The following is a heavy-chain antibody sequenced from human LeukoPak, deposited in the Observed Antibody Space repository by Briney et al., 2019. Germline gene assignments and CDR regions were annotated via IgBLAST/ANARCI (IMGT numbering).Heavy chain of an antibody. CDR2: ISSSGSTI. J-gene: IGHJ4*02. V-gene: IGHV3-48*03. Sequence: QSGGSLRLSCAASGFTFSSYEMNWVRQAPGKGLEWVSYISSSGSTIYYADSVRGRFTISRDNAKNSLYLQMNSLRAKDTAVYYCASGYSGSLYFDYWGQGTLVTVSS. D-gene: IGHD1-26*01. CDR1: GFTFSSYE. CDR3: ASGYSGSLYFDY.